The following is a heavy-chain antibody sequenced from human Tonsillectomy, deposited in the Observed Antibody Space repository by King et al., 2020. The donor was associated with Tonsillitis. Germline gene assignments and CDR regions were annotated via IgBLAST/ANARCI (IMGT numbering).Heavy chain of an antibody. Sequence: VQLVESGGGLVQPGGSLRLSCVGSGFTFGSYEMNWVRQAPGKGLEWVSYISSSGSTIYYADSVKGRFTISRDNAKNSLYLQMNSLRAEDTVVYYCARGGEYGISARRYFDLWGRGTLVTVSS. CDR1: GFTFGSYE. V-gene: IGHV3-48*03. D-gene: IGHD6-13*01. J-gene: IGHJ2*01. CDR2: ISSSGSTI. CDR3: ARGGEYGISARRYFDL.